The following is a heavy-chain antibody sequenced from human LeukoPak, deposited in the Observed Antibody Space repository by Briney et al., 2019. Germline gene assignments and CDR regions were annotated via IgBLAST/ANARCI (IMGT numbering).Heavy chain of an antibody. J-gene: IGHJ4*02. Sequence: SETLSLTCTVSGGSISSGGYYWSWIRQPPGKGLEWIGYIYHSGSTYYNPSLKSRVTISVDRSKNQFSLKLSSVTAADTAVYYCARVSHRSFFDYWGQGTLVTVSS. CDR3: ARVSHRSFFDY. CDR1: GGSISSGGYY. CDR2: IYHSGST. V-gene: IGHV4-30-2*01.